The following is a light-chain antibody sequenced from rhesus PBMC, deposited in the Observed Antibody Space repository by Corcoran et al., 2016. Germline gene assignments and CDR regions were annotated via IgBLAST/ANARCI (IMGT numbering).Light chain of an antibody. Sequence: DIQMTQSPSSLSASVGDRVTITCRASQGISTYLNWYQQKPGKAPKRLIYAASSLESGVPSRFSGSGSGTDFTLTISSLQPEDFATYYWLQYNSDPPTFGQGTKVEIK. CDR1: QGISTY. V-gene: IGKV1-43*02. CDR3: LQYNSDPPT. J-gene: IGKJ1*01. CDR2: AAS.